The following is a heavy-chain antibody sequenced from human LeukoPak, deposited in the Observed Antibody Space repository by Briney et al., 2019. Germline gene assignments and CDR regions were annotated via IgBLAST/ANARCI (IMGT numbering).Heavy chain of an antibody. CDR3: AHDYGDYGFWFDP. CDR2: INHSGST. Sequence: KPSGTLSLTCAVYGGSFSGYYWSWIRQPPGKGLEWIGEINHSGSTNYNPSLKSRVTISVDTSKNQFSLKLSSVTAADTAVYYCAHDYGDYGFWFDPWGQGTLVTVSS. CDR1: GGSFSGYY. J-gene: IGHJ5*02. V-gene: IGHV4-34*01. D-gene: IGHD4-17*01.